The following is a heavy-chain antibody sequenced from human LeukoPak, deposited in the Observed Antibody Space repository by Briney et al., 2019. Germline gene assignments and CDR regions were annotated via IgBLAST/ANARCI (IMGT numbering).Heavy chain of an antibody. J-gene: IGHJ6*02. CDR1: GYTFTDYY. D-gene: IGHD3-10*01. V-gene: IGHV1-2*02. CDR3: ARELWFGESHYYGMDV. CDR2: INPNSGGT. Sequence: GASVTVSRKSSGYTFTDYYMHWVRQPPGQGLAWVGWINPNSGGTNYPQKFQGRVTMTRDTSISTAYMELSRLRSDDTAVYSCARELWFGESHYYGMDVWGQGTTVTVSS.